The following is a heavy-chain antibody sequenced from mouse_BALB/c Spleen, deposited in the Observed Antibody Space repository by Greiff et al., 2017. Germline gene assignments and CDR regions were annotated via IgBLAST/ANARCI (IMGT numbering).Heavy chain of an antibody. CDR1: GFTFSSYT. CDR3: ARRRNDYYAMDY. J-gene: IGHJ4*01. Sequence: EVQLQESGGGLVQPGGSLKLSCAASGFTFSSYTMSWVRQTPEKRLEWVAYISNGGGSTYYPDTVKGRFTISRDNAKNTLYLQMSSLKSEDTAMYYCARRRNDYYAMDYWGQGTSVTVSS. V-gene: IGHV5-12-2*01. CDR2: ISNGGGST.